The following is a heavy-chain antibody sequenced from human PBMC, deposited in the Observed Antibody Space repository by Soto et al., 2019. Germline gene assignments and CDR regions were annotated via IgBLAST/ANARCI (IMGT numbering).Heavy chain of an antibody. Sequence: PSETLSLTCTVSGGSISTSTYYWSWIRQPPGKGLEWIGSIYYSGSTFYNPSLKSRLTISVDTSKNQFSLKLSSVTAADTAVYYCGRHARGFRAFDYWGQGTLVTVSS. D-gene: IGHD3-10*01. CDR2: IYYSGST. CDR3: GRHARGFRAFDY. J-gene: IGHJ4*02. CDR1: GGSISTSTYY. V-gene: IGHV4-39*01.